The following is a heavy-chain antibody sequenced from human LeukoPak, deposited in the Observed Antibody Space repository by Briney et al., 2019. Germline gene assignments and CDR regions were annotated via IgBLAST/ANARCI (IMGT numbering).Heavy chain of an antibody. CDR1: GFTFDDYG. D-gene: IGHD1-14*01. J-gene: IGHJ6*03. CDR2: INWNGGST. Sequence: GGSLRLSCAASGFTFDDYGMSWVRQAPGKGLEWVSGINWNGGSTAYADSVKGRFTISRDNAKNSLYLQMNSLRAEDTALYYCARVPQAGGRHYYYYMDVWGIGTTVTVSS. V-gene: IGHV3-20*04. CDR3: ARVPQAGGRHYYYYMDV.